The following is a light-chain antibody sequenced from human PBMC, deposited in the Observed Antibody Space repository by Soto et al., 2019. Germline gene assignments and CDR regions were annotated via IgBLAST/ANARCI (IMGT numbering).Light chain of an antibody. CDR2: GAS. CDR1: QSVTSNY. CDR3: QQYGSSPT. Sequence: EIVLTQSPGTLPLSPGERATLSCRASQSVTSNYLALYQQKPGQAPRLLIYGASSRATGIPDKFSGSGSGTDFTLTISRLEPEDFAMYYCQQYGSSPTFGQGTKVEIK. V-gene: IGKV3-20*01. J-gene: IGKJ1*01.